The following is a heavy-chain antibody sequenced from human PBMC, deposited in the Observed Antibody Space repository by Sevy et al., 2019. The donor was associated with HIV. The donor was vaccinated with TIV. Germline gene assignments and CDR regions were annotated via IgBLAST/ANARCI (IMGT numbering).Heavy chain of an antibody. CDR1: GFTFSSYS. CDR3: ARGASFKQQLATRRDYYYYMDV. CDR2: ISSSSSYI. V-gene: IGHV3-21*01. D-gene: IGHD6-13*01. J-gene: IGHJ6*03. Sequence: GGSLRLSCAASGFTFSSYSMNWVRQAPGKGLEWVSSISSSSSYIYYADSVKGRFTISRDNAKNSLYLQMNSLRAEDTAVYYCARGASFKQQLATRRDYYYYMDVWAKGTTVTVSS.